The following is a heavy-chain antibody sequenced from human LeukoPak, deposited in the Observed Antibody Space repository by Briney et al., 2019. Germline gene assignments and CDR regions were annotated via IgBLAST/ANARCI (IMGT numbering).Heavy chain of an antibody. J-gene: IGHJ4*02. CDR2: IKQDGSEK. Sequence: GGSLRLSCAASGFTFSDYWMGWVRQAPGKGLEWVANIKQDGSEKYSVDSVKGRFTISRDNAKNSLYLQMNSLRAEDTAVYYCAKGTKQLPYFDYWGQGTLVTVSS. V-gene: IGHV3-7*01. D-gene: IGHD6-6*01. CDR1: GFTFSDYW. CDR3: AKGTKQLPYFDY.